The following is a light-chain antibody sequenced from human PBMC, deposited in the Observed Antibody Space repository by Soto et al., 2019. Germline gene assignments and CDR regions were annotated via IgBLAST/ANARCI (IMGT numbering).Light chain of an antibody. Sequence: QSALTQPPSASGSPGQSVTIFCTGTSSDIGGYNYVSWYQQHPGKAPKLMIYDVNKRPSGVPDRFSGSKSGNTASLTVSGLQSEDEADYYCSSYAGSNNLIFGGGTQLTVL. CDR1: SSDIGGYNY. CDR3: SSYAGSNNLI. V-gene: IGLV2-8*01. J-gene: IGLJ2*01. CDR2: DVN.